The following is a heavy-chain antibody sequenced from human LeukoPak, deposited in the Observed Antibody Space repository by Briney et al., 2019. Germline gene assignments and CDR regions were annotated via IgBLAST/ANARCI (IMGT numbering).Heavy chain of an antibody. CDR3: AKDYYGSGSYYNPWFDP. Sequence: GGSLRLSRAASGFTFSSYAMSWVRQAPGKGLEWISAINDSGGSTYYAVSVRGRFTISRDNSKIPLYLQMNSLGAEDTAVYYCAKDYYGSGSYYNPWFDPWGQGTLVTVSS. CDR1: GFTFSSYA. D-gene: IGHD3-10*01. V-gene: IGHV3-23*01. J-gene: IGHJ5*02. CDR2: INDSGGST.